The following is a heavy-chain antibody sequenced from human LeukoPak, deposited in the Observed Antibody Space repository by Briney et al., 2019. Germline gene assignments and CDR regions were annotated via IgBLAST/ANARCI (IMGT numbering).Heavy chain of an antibody. CDR2: IYSGGST. J-gene: IGHJ4*02. CDR1: GFTVSSNY. CDR3: SQVVGYPPLVY. Sequence: GGSLRLSCAASGFTVSSNYMNWVRQAPGKGLEWVSVIYSGGSTYYADSVKGRFTISRDNSKNTLYLQMNSLRAEDTAVYYCSQVVGYPPLVYWGQGTLVTVSS. D-gene: IGHD2-15*01. V-gene: IGHV3-53*01.